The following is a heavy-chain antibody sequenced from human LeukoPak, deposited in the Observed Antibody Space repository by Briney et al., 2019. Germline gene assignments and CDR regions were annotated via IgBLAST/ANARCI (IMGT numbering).Heavy chain of an antibody. CDR2: IFHTGSA. CDR1: GASIDTYNW. Sequence: SGTLSLTCAVSGASIDTYNWWTWVRQTPGKGLEWIGEIFHTGSASYNPSLQSRVTMSIDTSKSQFSLSLSSVTAADTAMYWCVRQSRIFGVTRPGYMDVWGKGIMVSVSS. D-gene: IGHD3-3*01. V-gene: IGHV4-4*01. CDR3: VRQSRIFGVTRPGYMDV. J-gene: IGHJ6*03.